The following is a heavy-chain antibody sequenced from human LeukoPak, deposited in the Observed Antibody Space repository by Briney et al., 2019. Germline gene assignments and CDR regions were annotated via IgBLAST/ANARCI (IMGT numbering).Heavy chain of an antibody. D-gene: IGHD2-15*01. V-gene: IGHV3-21*01. CDR1: GFTFSSYS. J-gene: IGHJ4*02. Sequence: GGSLRLSCAASGFTFSSYSMNWVRQAPGKGLEWVSSISSSSSYIYYADSVKGRFTISRDNAKNSVFLQMNNLRAEDTGVYYCATPGGLDYWGQGTLVTVSS. CDR2: ISSSSSYI. CDR3: ATPGGLDY.